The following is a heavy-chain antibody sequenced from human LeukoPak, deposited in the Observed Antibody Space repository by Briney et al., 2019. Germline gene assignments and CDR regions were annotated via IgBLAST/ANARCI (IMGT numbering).Heavy chain of an antibody. D-gene: IGHD6-13*01. CDR1: GFTFSSYE. CDR3: ARAYSSSWPMYYYYGMDV. Sequence: GGSLRLSCAASGFTFSSYEMNWVRQAPGKGLEWVSYISSSSSTIYYADSVKGRFTISRDNAKNSLYLQMNSLRAEDTAVYYCARAYSSSWPMYYYYGMDVWGQGTTVTVSS. CDR2: ISSSSSTI. V-gene: IGHV3-48*03. J-gene: IGHJ6*02.